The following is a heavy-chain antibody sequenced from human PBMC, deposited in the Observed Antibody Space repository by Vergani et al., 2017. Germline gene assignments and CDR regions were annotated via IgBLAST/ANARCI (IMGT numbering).Heavy chain of an antibody. J-gene: IGHJ2*01. CDR1: GIPLSTSGMR. D-gene: IGHD3-16*02. CDR2: IDWDDEK. V-gene: IGHV2-70*04. CDR3: TXLYGPTGHWYFDF. Sequence: QVTLKESGPALVKPTQTLTLTCTVSGIPLSTSGMRVSWIRQPPGKAPEWIARIDWDDEKFYSPSLKTRLTISKDTSKNQVVLTMTKMDPVDTAMYYCTXLYGPTGHWYFDFWGRGTLVAVSS.